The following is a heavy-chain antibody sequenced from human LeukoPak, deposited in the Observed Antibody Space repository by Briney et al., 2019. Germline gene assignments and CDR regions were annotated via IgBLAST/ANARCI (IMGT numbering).Heavy chain of an antibody. D-gene: IGHD6-25*01. CDR1: GRPISSYF. J-gene: IGHJ3*02. CDR2: IYYSGTT. Sequence: SETLSLTCTASGRPISSYFWTWIRQPPGKGLEWIGYIYYSGTTNYNPSLKSRITMSVDTSKNQFSLKLKSVTAADTAVYYCARAEGGDDAFDIWRQGTMVTVSS. V-gene: IGHV4-59*01. CDR3: ARAEGGDDAFDI.